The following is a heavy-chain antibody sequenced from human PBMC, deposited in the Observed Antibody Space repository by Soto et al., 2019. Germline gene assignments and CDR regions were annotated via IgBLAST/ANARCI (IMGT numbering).Heavy chain of an antibody. CDR2: ISYDGSNK. V-gene: IGHV3-30*03. D-gene: IGHD5-18*01. CDR1: GFSFSSYG. CDR3: ASHIRGYSYGFFDY. Sequence: PGGSLRLSCAASGFSFSSYGMHWVRQAPGKGLEWVAVISYDGSNKYSADSVKGRFTIFRDDSKKTLYLQMNSLRAEDTAVYYCASHIRGYSYGFFDYWGQGTLVTVSS. J-gene: IGHJ4*02.